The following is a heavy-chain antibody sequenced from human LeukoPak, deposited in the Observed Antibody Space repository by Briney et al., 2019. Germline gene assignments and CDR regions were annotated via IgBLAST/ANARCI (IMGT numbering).Heavy chain of an antibody. D-gene: IGHD3-22*01. CDR2: IYWNDDK. Sequence: SGPTLVKPTQTLTLTCTFSGFSLRPSGVGVGWIRQPPEKALEWLALIYWNDDKRYSPSLKSRLTITQDTSKNQVVLTMTNMDPVDTATYYCAHPCGYYDSSVDAFDIWGQGTMVTVSS. J-gene: IGHJ3*02. V-gene: IGHV2-5*01. CDR1: GFSLRPSGVG. CDR3: AHPCGYYDSSVDAFDI.